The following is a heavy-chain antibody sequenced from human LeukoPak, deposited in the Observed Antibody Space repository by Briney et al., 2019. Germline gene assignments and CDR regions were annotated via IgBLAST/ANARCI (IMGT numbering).Heavy chain of an antibody. CDR2: VRRRDKNFAA. D-gene: IGHD3-16*01. J-gene: IGHJ4*02. V-gene: IGHV3-73*01. CDR3: IRHIEYVAPDS. CDR1: GPRFAGFA. Sequence: GPLGVPCAAPGPRFAGFALPWVRPTPGRGLGGIGRVRRRDKNFAAIHGASARGRFTISRDDSRNTASLQMNSLNTEDTAVYYCIRHIEYVAPDSWGQGTLVTVSS.